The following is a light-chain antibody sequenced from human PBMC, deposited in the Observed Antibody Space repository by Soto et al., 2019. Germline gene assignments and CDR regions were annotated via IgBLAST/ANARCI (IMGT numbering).Light chain of an antibody. CDR3: YQYYTSPRT. CDR1: QSVTSG. CDR2: CAS. V-gene: IGKV3-20*01. J-gene: IGKJ1*01. Sequence: EIHLTQSPDTLSVSAGEIATLSFMASQSVTSGLAWYHQKPGQPPTLLIYCASYRSKGMLDRFSGSMSSRAVSPPTIGLEPADFVVTYCYQYYTSPRTFGQGTKVDIK.